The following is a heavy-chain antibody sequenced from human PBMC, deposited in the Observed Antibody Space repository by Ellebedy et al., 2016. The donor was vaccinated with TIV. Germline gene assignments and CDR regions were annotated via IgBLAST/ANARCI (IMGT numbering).Heavy chain of an antibody. D-gene: IGHD3-10*01. J-gene: IGHJ6*02. V-gene: IGHV3-23*01. CDR1: GFTFTSSA. CDR2: ISGSGGNT. Sequence: GESLKISXVASGFTFTSSAMSWVRQAPGEGLEWVSAISGSGGNTDYADSVKGRFTISRDNAKNSLYLQMNSLRAEDTAVYYCARDLNRAGFGEFPPTPLVSLDNYYYYGMDVWGQGTTVTVSS. CDR3: ARDLNRAGFGEFPPTPLVSLDNYYYYGMDV.